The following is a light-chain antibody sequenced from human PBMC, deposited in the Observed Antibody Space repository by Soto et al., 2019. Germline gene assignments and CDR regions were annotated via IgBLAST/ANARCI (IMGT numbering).Light chain of an antibody. CDR2: GVS. V-gene: IGLV2-14*01. CDR3: SSYTSSRYFV. CDR1: SSDVGGLDS. J-gene: IGLJ1*01. Sequence: QSALTQPASVSGSPGQSITISCTGTSSDVGGLDSVAWYQQYPGRAPKIMIYGVSNRHSGVYNRFSGSKSGNTASLTISGLKAEDEADYYCSSYTSSRYFVFGTGTKVTVL.